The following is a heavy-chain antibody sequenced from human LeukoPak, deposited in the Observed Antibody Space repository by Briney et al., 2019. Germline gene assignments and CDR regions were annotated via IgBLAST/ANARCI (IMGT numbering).Heavy chain of an antibody. CDR1: GFTFSSYA. J-gene: IGHJ4*02. V-gene: IGHV3-23*01. Sequence: PGGSLRLSCAASGFTFSSYAMSWVRQAPGKGLEWVSTITGSSRSTYYADSVRGRFTISRDNSKNTLYLQMNSLTAEDTAVYYCAKDTPLTASSPGWSGNSFDSWGQGTLVTVSS. CDR2: ITGSSRST. D-gene: IGHD6-19*01. CDR3: AKDTPLTASSPGWSGNSFDS.